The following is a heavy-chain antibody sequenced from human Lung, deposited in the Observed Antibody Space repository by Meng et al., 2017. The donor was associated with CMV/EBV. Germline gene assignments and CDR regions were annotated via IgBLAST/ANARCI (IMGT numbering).Heavy chain of an antibody. CDR1: GYTFTTYG. Sequence: VRMVQSGAEVKRPGASVKVSCKAPGYTFTTYGISWVRQAPGQGLEWMGWISAYNGNTNYAQNLQGRVTMTRDTSTSTAYMELSSLRSEDTAVYYCASSIFGVVIISPLGYWGQGTLVTVSS. CDR2: ISAYNGNT. V-gene: IGHV1-18*01. J-gene: IGHJ4*02. CDR3: ASSIFGVVIISPLGY. D-gene: IGHD3-3*01.